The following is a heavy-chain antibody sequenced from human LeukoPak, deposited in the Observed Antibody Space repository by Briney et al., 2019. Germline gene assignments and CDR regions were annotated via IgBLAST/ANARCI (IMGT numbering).Heavy chain of an antibody. D-gene: IGHD3-3*01. CDR2: IIPIFGTA. J-gene: IGHJ5*02. Sequence: SVKVSCKASGGTFSSYAISLVRQAPGQGLEWMGGIIPIFGTANYAQKFQGRVTITADESTSTAYMELSSLRSEDTAVYYCARDTPPGIFGGTWGQGTLVTVSS. V-gene: IGHV1-69*01. CDR1: GGTFSSYA. CDR3: ARDTPPGIFGGT.